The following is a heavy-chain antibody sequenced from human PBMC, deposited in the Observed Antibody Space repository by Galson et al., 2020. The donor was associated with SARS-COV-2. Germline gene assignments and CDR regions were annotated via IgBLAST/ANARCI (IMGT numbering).Heavy chain of an antibody. CDR2: INPHSGGT. D-gene: IGHD3-3*02. J-gene: IGHJ2*01. V-gene: IGHV1-2*02. Sequence: ASVKVSCKSSGFTFSGYFLHWVRQAPGQGLEWMGWINPHSGGTNYAAKFQDRVTMTRDTSATSIDTVYMELNSLTFDDTAVYYCAKGTIFGTRLDYWYFDLWGRGTLISVSS. CDR3: AKGTIFGTRLDYWYFDL. CDR1: GFTFSGYF.